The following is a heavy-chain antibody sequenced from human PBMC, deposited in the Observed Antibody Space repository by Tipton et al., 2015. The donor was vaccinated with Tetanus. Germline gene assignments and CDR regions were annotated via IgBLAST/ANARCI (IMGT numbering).Heavy chain of an antibody. CDR2: IHHTGST. CDR3: VKFEYRTSFAS. Sequence: GLVKPSETLSLTCTVSGGSISSYYWSWIRQFPGKGLEWMGYIHHTGSTYYNPSLKTRITLSVDTSKNQFSLKLTSVTAGDTAVYFCVKFEYRTSFASWGQGALVTVSS. D-gene: IGHD6-6*01. CDR1: GGSISSYY. V-gene: IGHV4-59*06. J-gene: IGHJ4*02.